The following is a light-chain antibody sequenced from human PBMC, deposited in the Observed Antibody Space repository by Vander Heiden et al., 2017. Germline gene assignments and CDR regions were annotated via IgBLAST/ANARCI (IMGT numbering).Light chain of an antibody. CDR1: QSVSSKY. CDR3: QQYATSPT. CDR2: DAS. Sequence: EIVLTQSPGTLSLSPGERATLSCRASQSVSSKYLAWHQQKPGQAPRLLIDDASRRANGIPDRFSGSGSGTDFTLTISRLEPEDFAVYYCQQYATSPTFGQGTRLEIK. J-gene: IGKJ5*01. V-gene: IGKV3-20*01.